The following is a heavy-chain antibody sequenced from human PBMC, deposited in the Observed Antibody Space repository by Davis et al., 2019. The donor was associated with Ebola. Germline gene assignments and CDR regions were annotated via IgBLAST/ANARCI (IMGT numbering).Heavy chain of an antibody. V-gene: IGHV3-64D*06. D-gene: IGHD6-19*01. Sequence: GGSLRLSCSASGFTFDTYGMHWVRQAPGKGLEYVSSISSFGGNTQYADSMKGRFTISRDNSKNTVYLQMSSLKPEDTAVYYCVKTKGPTSGWYGAFGAFDHWGQGTLVIVSS. CDR3: VKTKGPTSGWYGAFGAFDH. J-gene: IGHJ4*02. CDR2: ISSFGGNT. CDR1: GFTFDTYG.